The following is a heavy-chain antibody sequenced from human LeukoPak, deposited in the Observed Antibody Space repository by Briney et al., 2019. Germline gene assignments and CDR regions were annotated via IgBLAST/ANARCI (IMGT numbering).Heavy chain of an antibody. J-gene: IGHJ4*02. Sequence: GGSLRLSCAASGFTFSNYWMSWVRQAPGKGLEWVANIKQDGSEKYYVDSVKGRLTISRDNAKNSLYLQMNSLRADDTAVYYCYTGSYSLSRPVDYWGQGTLVTVSS. V-gene: IGHV3-7*01. CDR2: IKQDGSEK. CDR1: GFTFSNYW. CDR3: YTGSYSLSRPVDY. D-gene: IGHD1-26*01.